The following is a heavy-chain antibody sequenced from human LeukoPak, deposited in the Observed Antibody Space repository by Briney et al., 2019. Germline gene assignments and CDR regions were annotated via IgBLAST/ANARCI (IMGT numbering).Heavy chain of an antibody. V-gene: IGHV3-23*01. J-gene: IGHJ5*02. CDR3: AEGNWYTTCGGWFDP. Sequence: QTGGSLRHSCAASGFTFSSFAMSWVRQAPGKGLEWVSAISAGGDKTYYADSVKGRFTISRDNSKNTLYLQMNSLRAEDTAVFYCAEGNWYTTCGGWFDPWGQGTLVTVSS. D-gene: IGHD2-2*01. CDR2: ISAGGDKT. CDR1: GFTFSSFA.